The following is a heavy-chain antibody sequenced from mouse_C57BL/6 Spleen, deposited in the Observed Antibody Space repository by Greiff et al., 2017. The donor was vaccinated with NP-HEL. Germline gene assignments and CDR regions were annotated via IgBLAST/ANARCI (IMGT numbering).Heavy chain of an antibody. V-gene: IGHV1-59*01. CDR2: IDPSDSYT. Sequence: VQLQQPGAELVRPGTSVKLSCKASGYTFTSYWMHWVKQRPGQGLEWIGVIDPSDSYTNYNQKFKGKATLTVDTSSSTAYMQLSSLTSEDSAVYYCAVYDYDGGVDYWGQGTTLTVSS. J-gene: IGHJ2*01. CDR3: AVYDYDGGVDY. D-gene: IGHD2-4*01. CDR1: GYTFTSYW.